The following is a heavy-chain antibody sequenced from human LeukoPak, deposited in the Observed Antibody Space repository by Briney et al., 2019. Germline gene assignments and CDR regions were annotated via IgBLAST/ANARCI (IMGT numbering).Heavy chain of an antibody. Sequence: GGSLRLSCAASGFTFNTYAMSWVRQAPGKGLEWVSGINWNGGSTGYADSVKGRFTISRDNAKNSLYLQMNSLRAEDTALYYCARGPNYYDSSGYRDAFDIWGQGTMVTVSS. D-gene: IGHD3-22*01. CDR1: GFTFNTYA. J-gene: IGHJ3*02. CDR3: ARGPNYYDSSGYRDAFDI. V-gene: IGHV3-20*04. CDR2: INWNGGST.